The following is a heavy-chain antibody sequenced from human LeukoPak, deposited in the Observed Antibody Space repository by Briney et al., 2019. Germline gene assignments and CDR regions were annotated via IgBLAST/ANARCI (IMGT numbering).Heavy chain of an antibody. CDR1: GYTFTSYD. Sequence: ASVKVSCKASGYTFTSYDINWVRQATGQGLEWMGWMNPNSGNTGYAQKFQGRVTMTRNTSISTAYMELSSLRSEDTAVYYCARAPDSGWYARSYYYYGMDVWGQGTTVTVSS. CDR2: MNPNSGNT. D-gene: IGHD6-19*01. J-gene: IGHJ6*02. V-gene: IGHV1-8*01. CDR3: ARAPDSGWYARSYYYYGMDV.